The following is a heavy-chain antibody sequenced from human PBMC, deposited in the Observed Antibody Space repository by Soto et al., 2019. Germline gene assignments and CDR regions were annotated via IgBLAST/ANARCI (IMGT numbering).Heavy chain of an antibody. CDR2: INPSGGST. Sequence: QVQLVQSGAEVKKPGASVKVSCKASGYTFTSYYMHWVRQAPGQGLEWMGIINPSGGSTSYAQKFPGRVTMTRDTSTSTVYMELSSLRSEDTAVYYCARNRYSSSSGEVDYYYYYMDVWGKGTTVTVSS. V-gene: IGHV1-46*03. D-gene: IGHD6-6*01. CDR3: ARNRYSSSSGEVDYYYYYMDV. J-gene: IGHJ6*03. CDR1: GYTFTSYY.